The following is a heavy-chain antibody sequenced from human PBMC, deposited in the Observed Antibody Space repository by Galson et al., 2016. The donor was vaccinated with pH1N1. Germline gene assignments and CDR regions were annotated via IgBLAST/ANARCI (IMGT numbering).Heavy chain of an antibody. CDR1: GYTFTDYD. J-gene: IGHJ4*02. CDR2: MNPNNDNT. D-gene: IGHD2-15*01. CDR3: ARGGYCSGGSCYDVFDY. V-gene: IGHV1-8*01. Sequence: SVKVSCKASGYTFTDYDINWVRQGTGQGLEWMGWMNPNNDNTGYAQKFQGRVTMTRKTSKSTAYMELSSLRSEDTAVDYCARGGYCSGGSCYDVFDYWGQGTLVTVS.